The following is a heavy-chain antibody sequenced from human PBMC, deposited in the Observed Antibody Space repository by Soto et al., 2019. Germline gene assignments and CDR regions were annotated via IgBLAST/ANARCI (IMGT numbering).Heavy chain of an antibody. CDR1: GGSISSGDYY. V-gene: IGHV4-30-4*01. J-gene: IGHJ4*02. D-gene: IGHD2-15*01. CDR3: ARVNVVVVAARGGYFDY. CDR2: IYYSGST. Sequence: SETLSLTCTVSGGSISSGDYYWSWIRQPPGKGLEWIGYIYYSGSTYYNPSLKSRVTISVDTSENQFSLKLSSVTAADTAVYYCARVNVVVVAARGGYFDYGGQGTLVTVSS.